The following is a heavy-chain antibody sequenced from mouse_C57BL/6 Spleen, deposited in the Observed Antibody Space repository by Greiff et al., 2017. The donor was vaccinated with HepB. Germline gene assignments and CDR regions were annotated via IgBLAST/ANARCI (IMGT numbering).Heavy chain of an antibody. D-gene: IGHD1-1*01. Sequence: VQLQESGPGLVAPSQSLSITCTVSGFSLTSYGVHWVRQPPGKGLEWLVVIWSDGSTTYNSALKSRLSISKDNSKSQVFLKMNSLQTDDTAMYYCARQVYYYGSSSYAMDYWGQGTSVTVSS. CDR2: IWSDGST. CDR1: GFSLTSYG. V-gene: IGHV2-6-1*01. J-gene: IGHJ4*01. CDR3: ARQVYYYGSSSYAMDY.